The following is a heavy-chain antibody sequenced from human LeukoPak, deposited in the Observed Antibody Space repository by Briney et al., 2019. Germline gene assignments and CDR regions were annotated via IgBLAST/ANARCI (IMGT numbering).Heavy chain of an antibody. CDR2: ISGSDGST. J-gene: IGHJ6*03. CDR3: ARLSRFLMVRGKTYYYYYYMDV. Sequence: GGSLRLSCAASGFTFSSYGMSWVRQAPGKGLEWVSAISGSDGSTYYADSVKGRFTISRDNSKNTLYLQMNSLRAEDTAVYYCARLSRFLMVRGKTYYYYYYMDVWGKGTTVTISS. V-gene: IGHV3-23*01. D-gene: IGHD3-10*01. CDR1: GFTFSSYG.